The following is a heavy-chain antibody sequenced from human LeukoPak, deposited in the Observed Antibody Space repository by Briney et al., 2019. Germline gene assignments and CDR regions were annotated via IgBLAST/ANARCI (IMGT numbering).Heavy chain of an antibody. CDR2: IYYSGNS. Sequence: SETLSLTCTVSGYSISSTNWWGWIRQPPGKGLEWIGYIYYSGNSNYNPSLKSRVTMSVDTSKNQFSLKLSSVTAADTAVYYCARVGDDDFDYWGQGTLVTVSS. D-gene: IGHD4-17*01. V-gene: IGHV4-28*03. CDR3: ARVGDDDFDY. CDR1: GYSISSTNW. J-gene: IGHJ4*02.